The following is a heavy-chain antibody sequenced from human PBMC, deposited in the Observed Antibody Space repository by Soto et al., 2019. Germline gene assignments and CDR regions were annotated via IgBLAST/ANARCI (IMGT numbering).Heavy chain of an antibody. CDR1: GYTLTSFY. J-gene: IGHJ4*02. CDR3: ARALASGDY. D-gene: IGHD6-6*01. V-gene: IGHV1-46*03. Sequence: QVQLVQPGAEVKKPGASVKLSCKASGYTLTSFYIHCVRQAPGQGPEWMGIINPNGGSTNYAHHVQSRVTMTRDTSTRTVYMSLSSLRSEDKAVYDGARALASGDYWGQRTLVTVSS. CDR2: INPNGGST.